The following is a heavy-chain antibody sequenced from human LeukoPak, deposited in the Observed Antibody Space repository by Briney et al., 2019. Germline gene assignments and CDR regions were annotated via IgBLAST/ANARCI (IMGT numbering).Heavy chain of an antibody. D-gene: IGHD2-8*01. CDR1: GGSISAGRDY. CDR2: IYSSGST. Sequence: SETLSLTCTVSGGSISAGRDYWSWIRQPAGKGLEWIGRIYSSGSTNYNPSLKSRVTMSVDTSKNQFSLKLYSVTAADTAVYYCARGSVYDYLDYWGQGTLVSVSS. V-gene: IGHV4-61*02. J-gene: IGHJ4*02. CDR3: ARGSVYDYLDY.